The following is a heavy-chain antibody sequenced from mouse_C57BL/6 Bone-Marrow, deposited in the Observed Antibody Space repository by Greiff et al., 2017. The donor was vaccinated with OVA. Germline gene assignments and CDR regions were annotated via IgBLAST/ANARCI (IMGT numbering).Heavy chain of an antibody. CDR2: IWNGGGT. J-gene: IGHJ4*01. D-gene: IGHD1-1*01. Sequence: VMLVESGPGLVAPSQSLSITCTVSGFSLTSYAISWVRQPPGKGLEWLGVIWNGGGTNYNSALKSRLSISKDNSKSQVFLKMNSLQTDDTARYYCASLITTVVGDYWGQGTSVTVSS. CDR3: ASLITTVVGDY. V-gene: IGHV2-9-1*01. CDR1: GFSLTSYA.